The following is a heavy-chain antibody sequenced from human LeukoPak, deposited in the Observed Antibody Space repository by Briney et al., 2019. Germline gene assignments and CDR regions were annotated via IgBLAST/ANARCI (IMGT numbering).Heavy chain of an antibody. V-gene: IGHV4-59*01. CDR3: ARGRGPGGSATFDY. Sequence: SETLSLTCTVSGGSISSYYWSWIRRPPGKGLEWIGYIYYSGSTNYNPSLKSRVTISVDTSKNQFSLKLSSVTAADTAVYYCARGRGPGGSATFDYWGQGTLVTVSS. J-gene: IGHJ4*02. CDR1: GGSISSYY. D-gene: IGHD3-10*01. CDR2: IYYSGST.